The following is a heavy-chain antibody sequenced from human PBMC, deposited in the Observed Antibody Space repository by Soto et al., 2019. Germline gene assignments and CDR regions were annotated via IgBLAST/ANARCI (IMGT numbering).Heavy chain of an antibody. CDR2: FDPEDGET. J-gene: IGHJ6*02. Sequence: ASVKVSCKVSGYTLTELSMHWVRQAPGKGLEWMGGFDPEDGETVYAQKFQGRVTMTEDTSTDTAYMELSSLRSEDTAVYYCATSNSSSPAYYYYGMDVWGQGTTVTVSS. D-gene: IGHD6-6*01. V-gene: IGHV1-24*01. CDR1: GYTLTELS. CDR3: ATSNSSSPAYYYYGMDV.